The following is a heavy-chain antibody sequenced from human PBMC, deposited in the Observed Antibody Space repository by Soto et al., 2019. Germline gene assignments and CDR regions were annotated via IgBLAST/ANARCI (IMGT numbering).Heavy chain of an antibody. CDR3: VRSKRRHCGNDCYMFDL. Sequence: SLRLSCAASVFMFNNFAMKFVRQAPGKGLEWVALISYDGRHKNYADSVKGLITISRDNSKNILYLQMSALRAEDTAIYYCVRSKRRHCGNDCYMFDLWGQGTLVTVSS. CDR2: ISYDGRHK. V-gene: IGHV3-30*04. D-gene: IGHD2-21*02. CDR1: VFMFNNFA. J-gene: IGHJ5*02.